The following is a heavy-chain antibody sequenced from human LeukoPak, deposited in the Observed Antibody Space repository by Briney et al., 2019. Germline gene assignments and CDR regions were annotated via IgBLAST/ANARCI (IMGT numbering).Heavy chain of an antibody. Sequence: SETLSLTCTVSGGSISSSSYYWGWIRQPPGKGLERIGSIYYSGSTYYNPSLKSRVTISVDTSKNQFSLKLSSVTAADTAVYYCARLPRTYCGGDCYSYYFDYWGQGTLVTVSS. CDR2: IYYSGST. D-gene: IGHD2-21*01. J-gene: IGHJ4*02. CDR3: ARLPRTYCGGDCYSYYFDY. V-gene: IGHV4-39*01. CDR1: GGSISSSSYY.